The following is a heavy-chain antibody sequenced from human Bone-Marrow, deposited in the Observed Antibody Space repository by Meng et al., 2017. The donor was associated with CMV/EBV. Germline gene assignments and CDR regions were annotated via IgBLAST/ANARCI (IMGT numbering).Heavy chain of an antibody. Sequence: GESLKISCAACGFTFSSYDMHWVRQATGKGLEWVSAIGTAGDTYYPGSVKGQFTISRENAKNSLYLQMNSLRAGDTAVYYCARAFVAAAGTRLADYWGQGTLVTVSS. CDR3: ARAFVAAAGTRLADY. D-gene: IGHD6-13*01. CDR2: IGTAGDT. J-gene: IGHJ4*02. CDR1: GFTFSSYD. V-gene: IGHV3-13*03.